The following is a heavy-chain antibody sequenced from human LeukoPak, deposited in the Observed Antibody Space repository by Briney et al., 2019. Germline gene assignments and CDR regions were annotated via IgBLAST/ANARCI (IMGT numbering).Heavy chain of an antibody. Sequence: AGTLSLTCTVSGCSISSYYLSWVRQPAGKELEWIGRIYTSGSTNYNPSLESRVTMSVDTSKNQFSLKLSSVTAADTAVYYCARAVRGGDNWFDPWGQGTLVTVSS. D-gene: IGHD3-10*01. J-gene: IGHJ5*02. CDR1: GCSISSYY. V-gene: IGHV4-4*07. CDR2: IYTSGST. CDR3: ARAVRGGDNWFDP.